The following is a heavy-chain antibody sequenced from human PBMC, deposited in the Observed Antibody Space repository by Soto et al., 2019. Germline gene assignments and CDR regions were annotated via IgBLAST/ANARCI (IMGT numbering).Heavy chain of an antibody. CDR2: ISWDGEK. J-gene: IGHJ4*02. D-gene: IGHD1-20*01. CDR1: GFSLNTRGVG. Sequence: QITLKESGPTLVKPTQTLTLTCTFSGFSLNTRGVGVGWIRQPPGKALEWLALISWDGEKRYSPSLKSRLTNTNDTPENQVVLTMTNMDPVYTATYYCAHRRADLLTCHYYFDYWGQGTLVTVSS. CDR3: AHRRADLLTCHYYFDY. V-gene: IGHV2-5*02.